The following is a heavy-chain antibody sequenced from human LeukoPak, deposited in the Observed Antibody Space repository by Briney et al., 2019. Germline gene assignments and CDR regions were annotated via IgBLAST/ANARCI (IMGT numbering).Heavy chain of an antibody. CDR3: AKDWRRIVVVGPITRHGNYMDV. D-gene: IGHD2-15*01. CDR1: GFTFSSYA. J-gene: IGHJ6*03. CDR2: IRYDGSNK. Sequence: GRSLRLSCAASGFTFSSYAMHWVRQAPGKGLEWVAFIRYDGSNKYFADSLKGRFTISRDNSKNTLYLQMNSLRPEDTAVYYCAKDWRRIVVVGPITRHGNYMDVWGKGTTVTISS. V-gene: IGHV3-30*02.